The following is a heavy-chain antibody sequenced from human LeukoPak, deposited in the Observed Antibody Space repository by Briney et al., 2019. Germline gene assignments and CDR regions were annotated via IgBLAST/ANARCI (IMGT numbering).Heavy chain of an antibody. D-gene: IGHD6-19*01. Sequence: GGSLRLSCPASAFTFSSYWMHWVRQAPGKGLVWVSRINSDGSSTNYADSVKGRFTISRDNAKNTLYPQMNSLRAEDTAVYYCARDRVAGIDYWGQGTLVTVSS. CDR2: INSDGSST. CDR3: ARDRVAGIDY. V-gene: IGHV3-74*01. J-gene: IGHJ4*02. CDR1: AFTFSSYW.